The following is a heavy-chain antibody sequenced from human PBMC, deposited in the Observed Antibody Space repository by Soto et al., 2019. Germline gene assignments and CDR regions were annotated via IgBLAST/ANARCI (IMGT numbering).Heavy chain of an antibody. J-gene: IGHJ4*02. D-gene: IGHD3-10*01. V-gene: IGHV1-69*02. CDR1: VGTFNSYT. CDR2: VNPIVGMS. Sequence: QVQLVQSGAEVKKPGSSVKVSCTASVGTFNSYTINWVRRAPVQGLEWVGRVNPIVGMSNSAQKFQGRVTITADKSTSKAYMDLTRLKSEARAVYYCATSYGSGSAHFDYWGQGTLVTVSS. CDR3: ATSYGSGSAHFDY.